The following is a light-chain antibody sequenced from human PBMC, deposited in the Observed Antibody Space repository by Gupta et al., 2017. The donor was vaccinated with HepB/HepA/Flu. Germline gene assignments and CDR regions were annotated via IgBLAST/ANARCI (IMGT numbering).Light chain of an antibody. Sequence: VLTQSPDTLSLSPGERATLSCRASQSVNKYLAWYQHKPGQAPRLLIYDASNRATGIPARFSGGGSGTDFTLTISSREPEDFAVYYCQQRQYWPPVTFGQGTRLEIK. J-gene: IGKJ5*01. CDR1: QSVNKY. CDR2: DAS. V-gene: IGKV3-11*01. CDR3: QQRQYWPPVT.